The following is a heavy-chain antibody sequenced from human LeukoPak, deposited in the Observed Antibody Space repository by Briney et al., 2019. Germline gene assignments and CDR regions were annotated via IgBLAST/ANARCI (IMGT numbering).Heavy chain of an antibody. CDR3: ARIGYSSSCTDY. CDR1: GITFSSYA. Sequence: GALRLSCAASGITFSSYAMSWVRQAPGKGLEWVANINQDGSVKYYVDSVKGRFTVSRDNAKNSLYLQMSSLRAEDTAVYYCARIGYSSSCTDYWGQGTPVTVSS. J-gene: IGHJ4*02. D-gene: IGHD6-13*01. CDR2: INQDGSVK. V-gene: IGHV3-7*01.